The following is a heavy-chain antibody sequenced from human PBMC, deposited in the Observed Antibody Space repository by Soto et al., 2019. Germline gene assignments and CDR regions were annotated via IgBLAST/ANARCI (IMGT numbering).Heavy chain of an antibody. D-gene: IGHD6-19*01. Sequence: VQLVESGGGVVQPGRSLRLFCAASGFTFSDYAIHWVRQAPGKGLEWVAVVSHDGRNTHYADSVKGRFTISRDSSKNTVSLEMTSLRAEDTAVYYCAKGGRQWLVTSDFNYWGQGALVTVSS. CDR3: AKGGRQWLVTSDFNY. V-gene: IGHV3-30*18. CDR2: VSHDGRNT. J-gene: IGHJ4*02. CDR1: GFTFSDYA.